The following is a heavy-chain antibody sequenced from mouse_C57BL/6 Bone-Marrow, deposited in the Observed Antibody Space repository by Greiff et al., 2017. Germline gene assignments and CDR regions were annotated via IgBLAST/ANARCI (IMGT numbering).Heavy chain of an antibody. D-gene: IGHD1-1*01. CDR1: GYTFTDYY. CDR2: IYPNNGGN. CDR3: AGDGFYGSSFFDY. J-gene: IGHJ2*01. V-gene: IGHV1-34*01. Sequence: EVQLQQSGPELVKPGASVKMSCKASGYTFTDYYMHWVKQSHGKSLEWIGYIYPNNGGNGYNQKFKSKATLTVDKSSSTAYMQLSSLTSVDSAVYYCAGDGFYGSSFFDYWGQGTTLTVSS.